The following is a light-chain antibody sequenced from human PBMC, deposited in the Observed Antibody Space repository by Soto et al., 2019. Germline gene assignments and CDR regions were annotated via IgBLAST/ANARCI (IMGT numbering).Light chain of an antibody. CDR3: SSHTTYSTRI. CDR1: SSDIGSYNY. V-gene: IGLV2-14*01. CDR2: EVS. Sequence: QSALTQPASVSGSPGQSIAISCTGTSSDIGSYNYVSWYQQHPSKAPKLIIHEVSNRPSGISDHFSGSKSGNTASLTISGLQADDEADYYCSSHTTYSTRIFGTGTKVTV. J-gene: IGLJ1*01.